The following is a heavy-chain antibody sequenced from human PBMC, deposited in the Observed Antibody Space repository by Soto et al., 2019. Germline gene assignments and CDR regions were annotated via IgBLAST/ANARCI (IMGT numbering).Heavy chain of an antibody. J-gene: IGHJ4*02. V-gene: IGHV3-21*01. CDR3: ARDLFYYDSSGSRFDY. CDR2: ISSSSSYI. D-gene: IGHD3-22*01. Sequence: PGGSLRLSCAASGFTFSSYSMNWVRQAPGKGLEWVSSISSSSSYIYYADSVKGRFTISRDNAKNSLYLQMNSLRAEDTAVYYCARDLFYYDSSGSRFDYWGQGTLVTVSS. CDR1: GFTFSSYS.